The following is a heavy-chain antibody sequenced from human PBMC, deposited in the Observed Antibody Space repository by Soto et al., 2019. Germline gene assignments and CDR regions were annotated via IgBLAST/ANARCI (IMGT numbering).Heavy chain of an antibody. Sequence: QVQLVQSGAEMKKSGSSVKVSCKASGGTFRSYAISWVRQAPGQGLEWMGGIIPLFGTTNYAQKFQGRVTITADDQTRTASMELSSLRSEDTAIYFCATNNRASYHFDYWGQGTLVTVSS. CDR1: GGTFRSYA. D-gene: IGHD3-16*02. CDR3: ATNNRASYHFDY. CDR2: IIPLFGTT. J-gene: IGHJ4*02. V-gene: IGHV1-69*01.